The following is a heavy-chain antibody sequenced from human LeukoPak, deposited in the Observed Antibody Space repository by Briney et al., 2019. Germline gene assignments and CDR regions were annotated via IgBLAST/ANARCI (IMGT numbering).Heavy chain of an antibody. CDR2: IYYSGST. CDR1: GRSISSYY. D-gene: IGHD3-16*01. J-gene: IGHJ3*02. V-gene: IGHV4-59*01. Sequence: SETLSLTRTVSGRSISSYYGSWIRQPPGKGLEWIVYIYYSGSTNYNPSLKSRVTISVDTSKNQFSLKLASVTAEDTAVYYCERRLRSPNAFDIWGQGTMVTVSS. CDR3: ERRLRSPNAFDI.